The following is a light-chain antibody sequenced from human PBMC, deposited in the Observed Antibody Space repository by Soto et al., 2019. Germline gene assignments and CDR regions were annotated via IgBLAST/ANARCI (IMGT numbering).Light chain of an antibody. CDR2: GAS. J-gene: IGKJ1*01. Sequence: EVVMTQSAVTLSVSPGDRVTLSCRASQTVRSNLVWYQQKPGQAPRVLIHGASTRATGIPDRFSGSGSGTDFTLTISRLEPEDFAVYYCQQYGSSKTFGQGTKVDIK. CDR1: QTVRSN. CDR3: QQYGSSKT. V-gene: IGKV3-20*01.